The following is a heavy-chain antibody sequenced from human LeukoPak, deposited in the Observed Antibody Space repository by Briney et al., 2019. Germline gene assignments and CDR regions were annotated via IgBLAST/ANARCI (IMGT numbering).Heavy chain of an antibody. J-gene: IGHJ4*02. Sequence: PSETLSLTCTVSGGSISGYYWSWIRLPPGKGLEWIGYIFYSGSTNYNPSLKSRVTFSVDTSKNQLSLRLSSVTAADTAVYYCARDSVTGNSDYWGQGTLVTVSS. D-gene: IGHD3-9*01. CDR2: IFYSGST. V-gene: IGHV4-59*01. CDR1: GGSISGYY. CDR3: ARDSVTGNSDY.